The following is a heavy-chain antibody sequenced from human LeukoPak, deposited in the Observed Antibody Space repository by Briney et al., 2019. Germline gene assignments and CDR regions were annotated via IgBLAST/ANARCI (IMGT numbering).Heavy chain of an antibody. CDR2: IYTSGST. V-gene: IGHV4-4*07. D-gene: IGHD3-3*01. CDR3: ARDDYDFWSGRRKNWFDP. J-gene: IGHJ5*02. Sequence: SETLSLTCTVSGGSISSYYWSWIREPAGKGLEWIGRIYTSGSTNYNPSLKRRVPMSVDTSKHQFCLKLSSVTAADTAVYYCARDDYDFWSGRRKNWFDPWGQGTLATVSS. CDR1: GGSISSYY.